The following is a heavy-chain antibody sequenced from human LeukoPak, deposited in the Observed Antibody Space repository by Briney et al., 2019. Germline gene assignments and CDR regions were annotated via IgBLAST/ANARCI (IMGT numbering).Heavy chain of an antibody. CDR3: AKDRTYYFDY. CDR2: ISGSGGST. CDR1: GFTFSSYS. Sequence: PGGSLRLSCTGSGFTFSSYSMNWVRQAPGKGLEWVSAISGSGGSTYYADSVKGRFTISRDNSKNTLYLQMNSLRAEDTAVYYCAKDRTYYFDYWGQGTLVTVSS. J-gene: IGHJ4*02. D-gene: IGHD2-8*01. V-gene: IGHV3-23*01.